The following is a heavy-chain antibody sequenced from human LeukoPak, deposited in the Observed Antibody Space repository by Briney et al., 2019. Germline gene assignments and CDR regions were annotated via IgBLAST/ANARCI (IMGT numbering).Heavy chain of an antibody. J-gene: IGHJ3*02. D-gene: IGHD3-10*01. CDR1: GFTFSSYA. CDR2: ISGGGGST. CDR3: AKDRYYASGNSYGNAFDI. V-gene: IGHV3-23*01. Sequence: GGSLRLSCAASGFTFSSYAMSWVRQAPGKGLEWVSAISGGGGSTYYADSVKGRFTISRDNSKNTLYLQMNSLRAEDTAVYYCAKDRYYASGNSYGNAFDIWGQGTMVTVSS.